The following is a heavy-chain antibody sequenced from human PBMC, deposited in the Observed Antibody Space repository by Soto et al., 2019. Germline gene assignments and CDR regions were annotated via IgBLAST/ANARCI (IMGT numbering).Heavy chain of an antibody. CDR3: HHWAWTVTTYYHYGADA. D-gene: IGHD1-1*01. V-gene: IGHV3-21*01. Sequence: PGGSLRLSCAASNFTFSIYTMNWVRQAPGKGLEWVSHIVSVGDQIYYADSVKGRFTISRDSANYSLYLQMNSLRAEDTAVYYCHHWAWTVTTYYHYGADAWGQGTTVTVSS. CDR2: IVSVGDQI. J-gene: IGHJ6*02. CDR1: NFTFSIYT.